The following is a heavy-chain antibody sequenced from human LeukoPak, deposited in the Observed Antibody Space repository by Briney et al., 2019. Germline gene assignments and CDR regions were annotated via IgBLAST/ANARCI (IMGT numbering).Heavy chain of an antibody. CDR3: ARLTGYSSESWFDP. D-gene: IGHD3-9*01. Sequence: SETLSLTCTVSGGSIINYYWSWIRQPPGKGLEWIGYIYYSGSTNYNPSLKSRVTISVHTSKNQFSLKLSSVTAADTAVYYCARLTGYSSESWFDPWGQGTLVTVSS. V-gene: IGHV4-59*01. CDR2: IYYSGST. J-gene: IGHJ5*02. CDR1: GGSIINYY.